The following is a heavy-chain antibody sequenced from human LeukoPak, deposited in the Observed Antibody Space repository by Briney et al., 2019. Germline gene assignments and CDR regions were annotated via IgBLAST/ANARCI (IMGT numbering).Heavy chain of an antibody. J-gene: IGHJ4*02. CDR2: VSYTGFST. Sequence: PGGSLRLSCAASGFTFTNYAMTWVRQAPGKGLEWVSTVSYTGFSTYYADSVKGRFTISRDNLKNTVYLQMNSLRAGDTAVYYCANDIVFDYWGQGTLVTVSS. CDR1: GFTFTNYA. D-gene: IGHD1-26*01. V-gene: IGHV3-23*01. CDR3: ANDIVFDY.